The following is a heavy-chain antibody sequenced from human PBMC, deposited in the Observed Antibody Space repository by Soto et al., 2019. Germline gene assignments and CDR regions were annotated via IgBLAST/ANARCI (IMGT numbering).Heavy chain of an antibody. D-gene: IGHD2-15*01. Sequence: GGSLRLSCAASGFSFSSYAMHWVRQAPGKGLEWVAAISYHGTNKYFADFAEGRFIISRDNSRDTLFLQMSGLRPEDSALYYCARDPNSIRVVAATADHWGQGTLVTVSS. V-gene: IGHV3-30-3*01. CDR1: GFSFSSYA. CDR3: ARDPNSIRVVAATADH. CDR2: ISYHGTNK. J-gene: IGHJ4*02.